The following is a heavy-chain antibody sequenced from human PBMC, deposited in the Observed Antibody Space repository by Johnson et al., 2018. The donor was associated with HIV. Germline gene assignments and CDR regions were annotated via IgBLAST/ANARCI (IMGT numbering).Heavy chain of an antibody. CDR1: GFTVSSNY. J-gene: IGHJ3*02. Sequence: VESGGGLVQPGGSLRLSCAASGFTVSSNYMTWVRQAPGKGLEWVSLIYPDGNTYYADSVKGRFTISRDNSKNTLYVQMSGLRAEDTAIYYCATGSLVVVGVDGLLQLHDAFDIWGRGTKVTVSS. CDR2: IYPDGNT. CDR3: ATGSLVVVGVDGLLQLHDAFDI. D-gene: IGHD2-15*01. V-gene: IGHV3-66*01.